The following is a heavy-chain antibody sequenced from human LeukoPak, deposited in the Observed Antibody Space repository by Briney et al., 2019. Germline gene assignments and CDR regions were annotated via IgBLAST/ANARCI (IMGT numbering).Heavy chain of an antibody. Sequence: GGSLRLSCAASGFTFSSYEMSWVRQAPGKGLEWVSVIYSDDRTYYADSVKGRFTISRHTSKKTLYLQMNSLRAEDTAVYYCAREVMAKRRAFDIWGQGTVVTVSS. CDR1: GFTFSSYE. D-gene: IGHD2-8*01. CDR2: IYSDDRT. V-gene: IGHV3-53*04. CDR3: AREVMAKRRAFDI. J-gene: IGHJ3*02.